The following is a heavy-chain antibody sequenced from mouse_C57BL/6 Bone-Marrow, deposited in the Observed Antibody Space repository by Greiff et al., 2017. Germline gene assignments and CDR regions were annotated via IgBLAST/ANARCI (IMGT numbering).Heavy chain of an antibody. CDR1: GYTFTSYW. CDR2: IHPNSGST. V-gene: IGHV1-64*01. CDR3: ARLRIDGYHWYFDV. J-gene: IGHJ1*03. D-gene: IGHD2-3*01. Sequence: QVHVKQSGAELVKPGASVKLSCKASGYTFTSYWMHWVKQRPGQGLEWIGMIHPNSGSTNYNEKFKSKATLTVDKSSSTAYMQLSSLTSEDSAVYYCARLRIDGYHWYFDVWGTGTTVTVSS.